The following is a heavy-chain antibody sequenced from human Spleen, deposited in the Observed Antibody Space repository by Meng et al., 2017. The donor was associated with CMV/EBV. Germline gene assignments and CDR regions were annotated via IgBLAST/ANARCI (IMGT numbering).Heavy chain of an antibody. Sequence: GESLKISCAASGFTFDDYAMHWVRQAPGKGLEWVSLISWVGGSSYYADSVKGRFTISRDNSKNSLCLQMNSLRTEDTALYYCAKGGPGGSYYDNCFDPWGQGTLVTVSS. V-gene: IGHV3-43D*03. CDR3: AKGGPGGSYYDNCFDP. D-gene: IGHD3-22*01. CDR2: ISWVGGSS. J-gene: IGHJ5*02. CDR1: GFTFDDYA.